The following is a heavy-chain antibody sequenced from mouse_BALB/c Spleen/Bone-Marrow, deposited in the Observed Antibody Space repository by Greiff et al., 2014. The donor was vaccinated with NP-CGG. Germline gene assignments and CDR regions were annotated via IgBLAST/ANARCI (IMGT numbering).Heavy chain of an antibody. D-gene: IGHD1-2*01. CDR3: ARNGYYGWMTY. CDR1: GFDFSGYW. Sequence: VQLKESGGGLVQPGGSPKLSCAASGFDFSGYWMTWVRQAPGKGLEWIGEINPDSRTINYKPSLKEKFIMSRDNAKNTLYLQMSKVRSEDTALYYCARNGYYGWMTYWGQGTLVTVSA. CDR2: INPDSRTI. J-gene: IGHJ3*01. V-gene: IGHV4-1*02.